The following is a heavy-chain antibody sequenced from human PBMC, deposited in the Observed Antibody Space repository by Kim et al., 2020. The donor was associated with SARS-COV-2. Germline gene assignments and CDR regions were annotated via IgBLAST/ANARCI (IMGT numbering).Heavy chain of an antibody. D-gene: IGHD2-2*01. Sequence: SETLSLTCTVSGGSISSYYWSWIRQPPGKGLEWIGYIYYSGSTNYNPSLKSRVTISVDTSKNQFSLKLSSVTAADTAVYYCARGFFDCSRTSFFPRYFD. J-gene: IGHJ4*01. V-gene: IGHV4-59*08. CDR2: IYYSGST. CDR3: ARGFFDCSRTSFFPRYFD. CDR1: GGSISSYY.